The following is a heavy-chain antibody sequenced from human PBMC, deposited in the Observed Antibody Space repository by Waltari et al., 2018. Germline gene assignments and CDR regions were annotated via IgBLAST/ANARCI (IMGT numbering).Heavy chain of an antibody. CDR2: IKQDGSAK. Sequence: EVQLVESGGGLVQPGGSLRLSCAASEFPFRRYWMTWVRQAPGKGLEWVANIKQDGSAKSYVDSVKGRFVISRDNAENSLSLQMNSLKAEDTAVYYCARPFRSGWYDGSFDIWGQGTMVTVSS. CDR3: ARPFRSGWYDGSFDI. D-gene: IGHD6-19*01. CDR1: EFPFRRYW. V-gene: IGHV3-7*04. J-gene: IGHJ3*02.